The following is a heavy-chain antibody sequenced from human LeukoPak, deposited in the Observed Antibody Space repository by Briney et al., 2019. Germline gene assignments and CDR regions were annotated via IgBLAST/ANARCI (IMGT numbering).Heavy chain of an antibody. Sequence: GASVKVSCKASGYSFSDNYVHWVRQAPGQGLGYMGWISPKSGDTNFSQRFKGRLTMTSDTSINTVYMEMRKLKSDDTAVYFCARGKDDSTGHYDAFDIWGHGTMVTVSS. CDR2: ISPKSGDT. D-gene: IGHD3-22*01. J-gene: IGHJ3*02. CDR3: ARGKDDSTGHYDAFDI. V-gene: IGHV1-2*02. CDR1: GYSFSDNY.